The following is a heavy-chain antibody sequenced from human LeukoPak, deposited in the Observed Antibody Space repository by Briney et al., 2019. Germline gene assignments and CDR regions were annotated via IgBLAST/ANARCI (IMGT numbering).Heavy chain of an antibody. D-gene: IGHD3-22*01. CDR1: GGSISSFF. Sequence: SETLSLTCTVSGGSISSFFWNWIRQPPGKGLEWIGYIYYSGSTNYNPSLKSRVTISVDTFKNQFSLKLSSVTAADTAVYYCARSYDSSGYDAFDIWGQGTMVTVSS. V-gene: IGHV4-59*01. J-gene: IGHJ3*02. CDR2: IYYSGST. CDR3: ARSYDSSGYDAFDI.